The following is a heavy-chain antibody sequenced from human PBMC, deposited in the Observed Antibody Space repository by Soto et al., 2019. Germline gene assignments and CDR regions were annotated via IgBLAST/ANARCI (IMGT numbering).Heavy chain of an antibody. CDR1: GFTFSSYG. Sequence: GSLRLSCAASGFTFSSYGMHWVRQAPGKGLEWVAVIWYDGSNKYYADSVKGRFTISRDDSKNTLYLQMNSLKTEDTAVYYCTTEQWEGMATIIVDTTGENDAFDIWGQGTMVTVSS. V-gene: IGHV3-33*01. CDR2: IWYDGSNK. D-gene: IGHD5-12*01. CDR3: TTEQWEGMATIIVDTTGENDAFDI. J-gene: IGHJ3*02.